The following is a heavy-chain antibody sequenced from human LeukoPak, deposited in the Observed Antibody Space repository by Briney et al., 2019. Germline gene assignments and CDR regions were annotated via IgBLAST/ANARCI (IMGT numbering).Heavy chain of an antibody. V-gene: IGHV3-53*01. CDR1: GFTVSTTY. CDR2: IDSGGTR. CDR3: ARISR. J-gene: IGHJ4*02. Sequence: GGSLRLSCAASGFTVSTTYIMWVRQAAGGGLQCVSVIDSGGTRNYADSVKGRFTISRDNSKNMVYLQMNDLRVEDTAMYYCARISRWGEGTLVTVSS.